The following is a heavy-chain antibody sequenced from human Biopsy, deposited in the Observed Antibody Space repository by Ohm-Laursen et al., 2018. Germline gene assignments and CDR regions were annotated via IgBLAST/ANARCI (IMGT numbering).Heavy chain of an antibody. CDR2: ISGTSNYV. CDR3: ARVRFEDGLDM. V-gene: IGHV3-21*01. J-gene: IGHJ6*02. Sequence: LSLTCAASGFTLTNYGMNWVRQAPGKGLEWVSSISGTSNYVYYADSVKGRFTLSRDNAMKSLNLQMNSLRAEDTAVYYCARVRFEDGLDMWGQGTTVTVSS. D-gene: IGHD4-17*01. CDR1: GFTLTNYG.